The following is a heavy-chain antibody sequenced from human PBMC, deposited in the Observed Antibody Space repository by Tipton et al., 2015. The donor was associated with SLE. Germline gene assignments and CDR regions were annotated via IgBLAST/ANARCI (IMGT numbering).Heavy chain of an antibody. V-gene: IGHV4-39*07. J-gene: IGHJ5*02. Sequence: LRLSCTVSGGSISSSSYYWGWIRQPPGKGLEWIGSIYYSGSTYYNPSLKSRVTISVDTSKNQFSLKLSSVTAADTAVYYCARTKLRYFDWPYNWFDPWGRRTLGTFSS. D-gene: IGHD3-9*01. CDR2: IYYSGST. CDR3: ARTKLRYFDWPYNWFDP. CDR1: GGSISSSSYY.